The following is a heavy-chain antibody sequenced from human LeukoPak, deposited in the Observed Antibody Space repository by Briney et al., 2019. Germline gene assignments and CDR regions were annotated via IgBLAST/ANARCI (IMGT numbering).Heavy chain of an antibody. Sequence: SETLSLTCTVSGGSISSFYWSWIRQPPGKGLEWIGHIYSSGSANYNPSLKSRVTMSVDTPKNQFSLNLSSVTAADTAMHYCAREPYSDYTIDYWGQGTLVTVSS. CDR2: IYSSGSA. CDR1: GGSISSFY. J-gene: IGHJ4*02. V-gene: IGHV4-59*01. D-gene: IGHD4-11*01. CDR3: AREPYSDYTIDY.